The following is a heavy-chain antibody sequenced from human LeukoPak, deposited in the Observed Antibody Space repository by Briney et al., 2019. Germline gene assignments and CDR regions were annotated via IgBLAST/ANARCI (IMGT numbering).Heavy chain of an antibody. J-gene: IGHJ4*02. CDR3: AKTNGYYDY. CDR1: GFTFSNNG. V-gene: IGHV3-23*01. CDR2: ISGGGDTT. D-gene: IGHD3-22*01. Sequence: GGSLRLSCAASGFTFSNNGMSWVRQSPGRGLEWVSGISGGGDTTYYAESVKGRFTISRDNSKNTLFLQMNSLTAEDTAVYYCAKTNGYYDYWGQGALDAVSS.